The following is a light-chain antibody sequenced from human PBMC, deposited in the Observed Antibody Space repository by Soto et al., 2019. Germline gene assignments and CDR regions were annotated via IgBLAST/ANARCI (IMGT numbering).Light chain of an antibody. V-gene: IGLV2-14*03. CDR2: DVN. CDR1: SNDIGNYDY. CDR3: SSYTTAGVI. J-gene: IGLJ2*01. Sequence: QSALTHPASVSGSPGQSITISCTGTSNDIGNYDYVSWFQQHPGKAPKLMIYDVNHRPSGVSDRFSGSKSGNTASLTISGLQADDESDYYCSSYTTAGVIFGGGTKLTVL.